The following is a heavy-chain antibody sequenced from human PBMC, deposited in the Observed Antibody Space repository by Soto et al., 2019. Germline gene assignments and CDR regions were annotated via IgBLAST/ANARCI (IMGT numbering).Heavy chain of an antibody. V-gene: IGHV3-21*01. Sequence: GGSLRLSCAASGFTFSSYSMNWVRQAPGKGLEWVSSISSSSSYIYYADSVKGRFTISRDNAKNSLYLQMNSLRAEDTAVYYCARDQGGGVVVVPAAIPYYYMDVWGKGTTVTVSS. D-gene: IGHD2-2*01. J-gene: IGHJ6*03. CDR2: ISSSSSYI. CDR1: GFTFSSYS. CDR3: ARDQGGGVVVVPAAIPYYYMDV.